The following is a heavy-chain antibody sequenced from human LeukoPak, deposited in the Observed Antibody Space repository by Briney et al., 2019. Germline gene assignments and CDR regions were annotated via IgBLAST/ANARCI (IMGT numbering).Heavy chain of an antibody. J-gene: IGHJ5*02. Sequence: SETLSLTCLVSGGSIRSGNYYWGWIRQPPGKGLEWIGRIYTSGSTNYNPSLKSRVTMSVDTSKNQFSLKLSSVTAADTAVYYCARGPLTVTRGFDPWGQGTLVTVSS. CDR3: ARGPLTVTRGFDP. V-gene: IGHV4-39*07. CDR1: GGSIRSGNYY. CDR2: IYTSGST. D-gene: IGHD4-17*01.